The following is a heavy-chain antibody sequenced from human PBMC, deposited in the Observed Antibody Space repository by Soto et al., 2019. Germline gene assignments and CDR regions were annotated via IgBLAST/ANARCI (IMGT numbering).Heavy chain of an antibody. CDR1: GFSLVSYA. CDR2: VSYDGKNI. CDR3: ARDYGARPCDRFQH. V-gene: IGHV3-30*03. Sequence: QLVESGGGVVQPGRSLTLSCAASGFSLVSYAMHWVRQAPGKGNEWMAVVSYDGKNIYYADSVKGRFTISKDDSKNTLYLRMSSLTAEDTATYYCARDYGARPCDRFQHWGRGTLVTVSS. D-gene: IGHD3-10*01. J-gene: IGHJ1*01.